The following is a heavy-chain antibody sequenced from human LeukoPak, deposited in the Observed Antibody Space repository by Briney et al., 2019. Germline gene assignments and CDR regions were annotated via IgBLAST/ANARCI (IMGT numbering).Heavy chain of an antibody. CDR3: AREGSTISENWFDP. Sequence: GASVKVSCKASGYTFTGYYMHWVRQAPGQGLEWMGWINPNSGGTNYAQKFQGRVTMTRDTSISTAYMELSRLRSDDTAVYYCAREGSTISENWFDPWGQGTLVTVSS. D-gene: IGHD3-3*01. CDR1: GYTFTGYY. J-gene: IGHJ5*02. V-gene: IGHV1-2*02. CDR2: INPNSGGT.